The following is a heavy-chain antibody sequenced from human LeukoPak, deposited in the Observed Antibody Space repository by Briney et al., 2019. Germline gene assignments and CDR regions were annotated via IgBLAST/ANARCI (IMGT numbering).Heavy chain of an antibody. Sequence: ASVKVSCKASGGTFSSYAISWVRQAPGQGLEWTGRIIPILGIANYAQKFQGRVTITADKSTSTAYMELSSLRSEDTAVYYCARAYSVAEPNAFDIWGQGTMVTVSS. J-gene: IGHJ3*02. D-gene: IGHD6-19*01. CDR2: IIPILGIA. V-gene: IGHV1-69*04. CDR3: ARAYSVAEPNAFDI. CDR1: GGTFSSYA.